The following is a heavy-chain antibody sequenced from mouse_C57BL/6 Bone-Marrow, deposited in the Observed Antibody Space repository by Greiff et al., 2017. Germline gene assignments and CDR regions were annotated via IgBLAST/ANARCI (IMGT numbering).Heavy chain of an antibody. V-gene: IGHV1-64*01. CDR3: ARRGNWGDAMDY. D-gene: IGHD4-1*02. J-gene: IGHJ4*01. CDR2: IHPNSGST. Sequence: VQLQQPGAELVKPGASVKLSCKASGYTFTSYCMSWVKQRPGQGLEWIGMIHPNSGSTNYNEKFNSKATITVDNSSSTAYMQLSSLTSEDTAVYYCARRGNWGDAMDYWGQGTSVTVSS. CDR1: GYTFTSYC.